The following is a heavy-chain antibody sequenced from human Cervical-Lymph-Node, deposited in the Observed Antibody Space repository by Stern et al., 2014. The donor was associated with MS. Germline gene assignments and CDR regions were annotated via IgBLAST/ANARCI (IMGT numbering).Heavy chain of an antibody. Sequence: VELIESGAEVKKSGSSVKVSCKASGGTLRSYVITWARQASGQGPEWMGEISPIFGTATYAQQFQGRVTITADEYTSTVYMELSSLRSEDTAVYYCARNVGDTTLGHWGQGSQVIVSS. D-gene: IGHD3-16*01. V-gene: IGHV1-69*01. CDR2: ISPIFGTA. CDR1: GGTLRSYV. CDR3: ARNVGDTTLGH. J-gene: IGHJ4*02.